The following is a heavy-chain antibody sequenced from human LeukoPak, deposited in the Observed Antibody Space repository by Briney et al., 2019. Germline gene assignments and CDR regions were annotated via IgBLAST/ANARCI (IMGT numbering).Heavy chain of an antibody. CDR1: GFTFSDYY. Sequence: KPGGSLRLSCAASGFTFSDYYMSWIRQAPGKGLEWVSYISSGSTIYYADSVKGRFTISRDNAKNSLYLQMNSLRAEDTAVYYCARDRPYYAFDYWGQGTLVTVSS. D-gene: IGHD3-10*01. CDR2: ISSGSTI. CDR3: ARDRPYYAFDY. V-gene: IGHV3-11*01. J-gene: IGHJ4*02.